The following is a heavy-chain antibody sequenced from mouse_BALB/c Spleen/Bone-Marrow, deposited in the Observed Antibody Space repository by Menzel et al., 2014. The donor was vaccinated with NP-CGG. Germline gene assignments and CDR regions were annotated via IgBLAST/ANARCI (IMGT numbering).Heavy chain of an antibody. V-gene: IGHV1-64*01. CDR2: INPSNGGT. Sequence: QVLLQQSGAELVKPGASEKLSCKASGHIFTSYYMYWVKQRPGQGLECIGVINPSNGGTNFNEKFKSRATLTVDKSSSTAYMQLSSLTSEDSAVYYCTRLPHWGQGTSVTVSS. J-gene: IGHJ4*01. CDR1: GHIFTSYY. D-gene: IGHD5-1*01. CDR3: TRLPH.